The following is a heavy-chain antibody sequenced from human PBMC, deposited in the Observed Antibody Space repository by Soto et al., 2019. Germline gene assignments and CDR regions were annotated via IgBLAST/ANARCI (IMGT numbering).Heavy chain of an antibody. CDR2: ILHDGNNK. CDR1: GFTFSNYI. D-gene: IGHD3-10*01. J-gene: IGHJ4*02. V-gene: IGHV3-30-3*01. CDR3: ARDDEGGSYCDLGY. Sequence: QVQLVESGGGVVQPGRSLRLSCAASGFTFSNYIMHWVRQAPGKGLEWVAIILHDGNNKYYADSVKGRFTISRDNSKNTLYLQLNSLRTEDTAIYYCARDDEGGSYCDLGYWGAGTLVTVSS.